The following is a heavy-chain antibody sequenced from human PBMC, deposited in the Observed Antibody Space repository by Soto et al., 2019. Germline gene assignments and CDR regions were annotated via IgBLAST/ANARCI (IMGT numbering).Heavy chain of an antibody. CDR3: ARRLIKMSIAAYSTWGWFDP. CDR2: IYYSGST. J-gene: IGHJ5*02. Sequence: QLQLQESGPGLVKPSETLSLTCTVSGGSISSSSYYWGWIRQPPGKGLEWIGNIYYSGSTYYDPSLKSRITISADTAKNQFSLKLSSVTAADTAVYYCARRLIKMSIAAYSTWGWFDPSGQGTLVTVSS. CDR1: GGSISSSSYY. V-gene: IGHV4-39*01. D-gene: IGHD6-6*01.